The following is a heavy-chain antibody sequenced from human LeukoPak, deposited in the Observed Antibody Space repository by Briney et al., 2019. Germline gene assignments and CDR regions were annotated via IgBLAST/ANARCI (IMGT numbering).Heavy chain of an antibody. J-gene: IGHJ3*02. D-gene: IGHD1-26*01. Sequence: GGSLSLSCAASGFTFSRYWMHWVRQAPGKGLVWVSRINTDGSNTTYADSVKGRFSISRDNAKNTLYLQMNSLGAEDTAVYYCARSGGTYSFDMWGQGTMVTVSS. CDR1: GFTFSRYW. CDR3: ARSGGTYSFDM. V-gene: IGHV3-74*01. CDR2: INTDGSNT.